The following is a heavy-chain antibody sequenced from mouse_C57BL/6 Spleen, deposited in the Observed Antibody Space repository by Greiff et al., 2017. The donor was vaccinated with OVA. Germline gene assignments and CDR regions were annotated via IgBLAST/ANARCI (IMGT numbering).Heavy chain of an antibody. CDR3: ATQAPASHWPYFDY. J-gene: IGHJ2*01. CDR2: IHPSDSDT. CDR1: GYTFTSYW. V-gene: IGHV1-74*01. Sequence: QVQLQQPGAELVKPGASVKVSCKASGYTFTSYWMHWVKQRPGQGLEWIGRIHPSDSDTNYNQKFKGQATLTVDKSSTTSYMQLSSLTSEDSAVYYCATQAPASHWPYFDYWGQGTTLTVSS. D-gene: IGHD1-3*01.